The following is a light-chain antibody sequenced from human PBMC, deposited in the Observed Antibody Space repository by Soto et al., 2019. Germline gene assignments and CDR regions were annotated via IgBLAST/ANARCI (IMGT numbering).Light chain of an antibody. CDR2: GAS. V-gene: IGKV3-20*01. CDR1: QSVRSSY. CDR3: QQYGSSPRT. Sequence: EIVLTQSPGTLSLSPGERATLSCRASQSVRSSYLAWYQQKPGQAPRLLIYGASSRATGIPDRFSCSGSGTDFTLTISRLEPEDFAVYYCQQYGSSPRTFCQGTKVEIK. J-gene: IGKJ1*01.